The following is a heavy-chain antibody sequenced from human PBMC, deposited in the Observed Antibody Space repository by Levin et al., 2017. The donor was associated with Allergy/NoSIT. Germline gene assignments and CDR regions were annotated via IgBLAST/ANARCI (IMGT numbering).Heavy chain of an antibody. CDR3: ATRPPSRSFLGVFDY. CDR1: GGSIRSPY. CDR2: MYYRGST. Sequence: SQTLSLTCTVSGGSIRSPYWSWIRQPPGKGLEWIGYMYYRGSTNYNPSLTSRVTLSVDTSKNQFSLKLRSVTAADTAVYFCATRPPSRSFLGVFDYWGQGTLVTVSS. V-gene: IGHV4-59*08. J-gene: IGHJ4*02. D-gene: IGHD3-10*01.